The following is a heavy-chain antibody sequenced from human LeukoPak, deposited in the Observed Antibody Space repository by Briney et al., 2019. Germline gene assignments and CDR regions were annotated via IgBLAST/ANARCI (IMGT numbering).Heavy chain of an antibody. D-gene: IGHD3-10*02. CDR1: GFTFSSYG. Sequence: GGSLRLSCAASGFTFSSYGMDWVRQAPGKGLEWVSGISPSGDILYYADSVKGQFTISRDNSKNTVYLQMNSLRAEDTAVYYCAELGITMIGGVWGKGTTVTISS. V-gene: IGHV3-23*01. J-gene: IGHJ6*04. CDR3: AELGITMIGGV. CDR2: ISPSGDIL.